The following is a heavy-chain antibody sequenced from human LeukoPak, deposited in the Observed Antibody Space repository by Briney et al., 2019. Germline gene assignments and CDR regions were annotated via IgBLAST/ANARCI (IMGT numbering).Heavy chain of an antibody. Sequence: GGSLRLSCAASGFTFSSYSMNWVRQAPGKGLEWVSSISSSSSYIYYADSVKGRFTISRDNSKNTLHLQMNSLRAEDTAVYYCAKSAYYDSSGFYREYYFDYWGQGTLVTVSS. D-gene: IGHD3-22*01. J-gene: IGHJ4*02. CDR3: AKSAYYDSSGFYREYYFDY. CDR1: GFTFSSYS. V-gene: IGHV3-21*04. CDR2: ISSSSSYI.